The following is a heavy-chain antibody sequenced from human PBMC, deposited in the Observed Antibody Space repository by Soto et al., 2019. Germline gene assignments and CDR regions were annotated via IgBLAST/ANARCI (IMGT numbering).Heavy chain of an antibody. CDR2: ISGSGGSP. V-gene: IGHV3-23*01. CDR3: EKVRCSTNNCYVPGY. Sequence: PEGAPRLSRGTSRFTFRTLTISLGRPAPGKGLEWVSAISGSGGSPSYADSVQGRFTISRDNPKNTLYLKMNSLREEDTAMYYCEKVRCSTNNCYVPGYWGQGTLVTVS. CDR1: RFTFRTLT. J-gene: IGHJ4*02. D-gene: IGHD2-2*01.